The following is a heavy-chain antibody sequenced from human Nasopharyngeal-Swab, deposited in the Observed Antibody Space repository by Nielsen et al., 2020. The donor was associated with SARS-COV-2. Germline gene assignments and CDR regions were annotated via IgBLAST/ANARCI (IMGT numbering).Heavy chain of an antibody. Sequence: GGSLRLSCAASGFTFSDYYMSWIRQAPGKGLEWVSYISSSGSTIYYADSVKGRFTISRDNAKNSLYLQMNSLRAEDTAVYYCARTYYYDSSGYYYVWFDPLGPGNPGHRLL. CDR3: ARTYYYDSSGYYYVWFDP. J-gene: IGHJ5*02. V-gene: IGHV3-11*01. CDR2: ISSSGSTI. D-gene: IGHD3-22*01. CDR1: GFTFSDYY.